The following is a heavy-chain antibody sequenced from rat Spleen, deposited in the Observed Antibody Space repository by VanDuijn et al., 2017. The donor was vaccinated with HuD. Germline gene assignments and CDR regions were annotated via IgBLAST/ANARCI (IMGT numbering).Heavy chain of an antibody. CDR1: GFSLTSNS. V-gene: IGHV2-1*01. D-gene: IGHD1-4*01. CDR2: IWSDGST. Sequence: QVQLKESGPGLVQPSQTLSLTCSVSGFSLTSNSVHWVRQPPGQGLKWMGGIWSDGSTDYNSGLKSRLRINRDTSKSQVFLKMNSLQTDDTASYFCTRGRVSPFDYWGQGVMVTVSS. J-gene: IGHJ2*01. CDR3: TRGRVSPFDY.